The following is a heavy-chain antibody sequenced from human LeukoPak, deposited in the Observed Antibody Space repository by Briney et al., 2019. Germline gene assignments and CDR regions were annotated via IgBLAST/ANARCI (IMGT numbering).Heavy chain of an antibody. Sequence: NPSETLSLTCAVYGGSFSVYYWSWIRQPPGKGLEWIGEINHSGSTNYNPSLKSRVTISVDTSKNQFSLKLSSVTAADTAVYYCARGDVVVPAALTYWGQGTLVTVSS. CDR3: ARGDVVVPAALTY. CDR2: INHSGST. CDR1: GGSFSVYY. V-gene: IGHV4-34*01. J-gene: IGHJ4*02. D-gene: IGHD2-2*01.